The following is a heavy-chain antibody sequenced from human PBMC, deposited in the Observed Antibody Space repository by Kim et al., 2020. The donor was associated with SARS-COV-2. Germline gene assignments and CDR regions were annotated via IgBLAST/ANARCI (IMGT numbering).Heavy chain of an antibody. Sequence: ADSGKGRFPIPRDNAKNSLYLQMNSLRAEDTAVYYCARALIQLWSPNFDYWGQGTLVTVSS. J-gene: IGHJ4*02. V-gene: IGHV3-11*01. D-gene: IGHD5-18*01. CDR3: ARALIQLWSPNFDY.